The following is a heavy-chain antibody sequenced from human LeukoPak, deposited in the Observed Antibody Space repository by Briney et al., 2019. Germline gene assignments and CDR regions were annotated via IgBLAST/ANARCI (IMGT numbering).Heavy chain of an antibody. D-gene: IGHD2-2*01. CDR1: GFTVSSNY. CDR3: ARDWIPYCSSTSCYRGAFDI. V-gene: IGHV3-53*05. Sequence: GGSLRLSCAASGFTVSSNYMSWVRQAPGKGLEWVSVIYSGGSTYYADSVKGRFTISRDNSKNTLYLQMNSLRAEDTAVYYCARDWIPYCSSTSCYRGAFDIWGQGTMVTVSS. CDR2: IYSGGST. J-gene: IGHJ3*02.